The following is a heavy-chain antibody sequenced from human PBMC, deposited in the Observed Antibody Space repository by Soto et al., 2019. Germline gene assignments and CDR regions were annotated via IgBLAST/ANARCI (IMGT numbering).Heavy chain of an antibody. J-gene: IGHJ3*02. CDR3: ARVLRPAVRQQQLVHLPKPAEDKDAFDI. Sequence: ASVKVSCKASGGTFSSYAISWVRQAPGQGLEWMGGIIPIFGTANYAQKFQGRVTITADESTSTAYMELSSLRSEDTAVYYCARVLRPAVRQQQLVHLPKPAEDKDAFDIWGQGTMVTVSS. V-gene: IGHV1-69*13. D-gene: IGHD6-13*01. CDR1: GGTFSSYA. CDR2: IIPIFGTA.